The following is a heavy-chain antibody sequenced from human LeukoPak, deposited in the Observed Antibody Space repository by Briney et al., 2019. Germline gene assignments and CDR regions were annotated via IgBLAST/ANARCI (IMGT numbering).Heavy chain of an antibody. J-gene: IGHJ6*02. D-gene: IGHD3-22*01. Sequence: ASETLSPTCAVYGGSFSGYYWRWIRPPPGKGRGWVGGINHSGSTNYKPSLKSRVTISVDTSKNQFSLKLSSVTAADTAVYYCARIVVAGEYYYYYYGMDVWGQGTTVTVSS. CDR1: GGSFSGYY. CDR3: ARIVVAGEYYYYYYGMDV. CDR2: INHSGST. V-gene: IGHV4-34*01.